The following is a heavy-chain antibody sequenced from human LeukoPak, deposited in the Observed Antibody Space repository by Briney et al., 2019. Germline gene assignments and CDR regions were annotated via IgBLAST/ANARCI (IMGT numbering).Heavy chain of an antibody. CDR2: IYYSGST. CDR3: ARRGLHRYFDY. V-gene: IGHV4-59*08. D-gene: IGHD5-24*01. J-gene: IGHJ4*02. CDR1: GGSISSYY. Sequence: SETLSLTCTVSGGSISSYYWSWIRQPPGKGLEWIGYIYYSGSTNSNPSLKSRVPISVDTSKNQFSLKLSSVTAADTAVYYCARRGLHRYFDYWGQGTLVPVSS.